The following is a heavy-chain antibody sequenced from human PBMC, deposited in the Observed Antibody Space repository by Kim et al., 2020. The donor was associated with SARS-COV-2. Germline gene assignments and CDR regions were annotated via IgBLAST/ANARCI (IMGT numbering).Heavy chain of an antibody. CDR3: ARSFRNAFDI. CDR1: GDSVSSNSVG. Sequence: SQTLSLTCAISGDSVSSNSVGWHWIRQSPSRGLEWLGRTYYRSKWSTDYAVSVKSRIIINPDTTKNQFSLHLNSVTPEDTAVYYCARSFRNAFDIWGQGTMVTVSS. CDR2: TYYRSKWST. V-gene: IGHV6-1*01. J-gene: IGHJ3*02.